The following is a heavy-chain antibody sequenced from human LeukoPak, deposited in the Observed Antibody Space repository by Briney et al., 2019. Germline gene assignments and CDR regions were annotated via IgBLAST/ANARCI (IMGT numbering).Heavy chain of an antibody. CDR2: INPSGGST. Sequence: GASVKVSCKASGYTFTSYYMHWVRQAPGQGLEWMGRINPSGGSTSYAQKFQGRVTMTRDMSTSTVYMELSSLRSEDTAVYYCAILGDSNWFDPWGQGTLVTVSS. CDR1: GYTFTSYY. J-gene: IGHJ5*02. V-gene: IGHV1-46*01. CDR3: AILGDSNWFDP. D-gene: IGHD5-24*01.